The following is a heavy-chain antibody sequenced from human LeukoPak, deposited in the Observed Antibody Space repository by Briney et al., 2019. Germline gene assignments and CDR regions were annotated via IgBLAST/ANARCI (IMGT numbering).Heavy chain of an antibody. V-gene: IGHV1-69*13. CDR1: GGTFSSYA. D-gene: IGHD3-10*01. CDR2: IIPIFGTA. J-gene: IGHJ6*02. Sequence: VASVKVSCKASGGTFSSYAISWVRQAPGQGLEWMGGIIPIFGTANYAQKFQGRVTITADESTSTAYMELSSLRSEDTAVYYCARDRGPEMNYYYYYGMDVWGQGTTVTVSS. CDR3: ARDRGPEMNYYYYYGMDV.